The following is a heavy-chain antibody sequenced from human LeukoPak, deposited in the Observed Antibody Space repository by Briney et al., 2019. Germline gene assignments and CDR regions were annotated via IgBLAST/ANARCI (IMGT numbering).Heavy chain of an antibody. CDR2: IYYSGST. CDR1: GGSISRSSYY. Sequence: PSETLSLTCTVSGGSISRSSYYWGWIRQPPGKGLEWIGNIYYSGSTNYHPSLKSRLTISLDTSKNQFSLKLSSVTAADTAVYYCASNSITHPQRNNYYMDVWGKGTTVTVSS. D-gene: IGHD1-14*01. CDR3: ASNSITHPQRNNYYMDV. V-gene: IGHV4-39*07. J-gene: IGHJ6*03.